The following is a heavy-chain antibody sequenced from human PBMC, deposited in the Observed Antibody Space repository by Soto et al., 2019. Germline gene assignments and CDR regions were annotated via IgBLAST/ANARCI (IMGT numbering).Heavy chain of an antibody. CDR1: GYTFTSYD. CDR2: MNPNSGNT. Sequence: ASVKVSCKASGYTFTSYDINWVRQATGQGLEWMGWMNPNSGNTGYAQKFQGRVTMTRNTSISTAYMELSSLRSEDTAVYYCAILCGRLEYCSGGSCYGLSHDAFDIWGQGTMVTVSS. V-gene: IGHV1-8*01. D-gene: IGHD2-15*01. CDR3: AILCGRLEYCSGGSCYGLSHDAFDI. J-gene: IGHJ3*02.